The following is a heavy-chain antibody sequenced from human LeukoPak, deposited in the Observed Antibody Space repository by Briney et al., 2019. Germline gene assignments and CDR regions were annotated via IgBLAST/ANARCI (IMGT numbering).Heavy chain of an antibody. D-gene: IGHD2-2*01. V-gene: IGHV4-34*01. CDR2: INHSGST. CDR3: ARAGVVVVPAAILSYYYYYMDV. J-gene: IGHJ6*03. Sequence: PSETLSLTCAVYGGSFSGYYWSWFRQPPGKGLEWIGEINHSGSTNYNPSLKSRVTISVDTSKNQFSLKLSSVTAADTAVYYCARAGVVVVPAAILSYYYYYMDVWGKGTTVTVSS. CDR1: GGSFSGYY.